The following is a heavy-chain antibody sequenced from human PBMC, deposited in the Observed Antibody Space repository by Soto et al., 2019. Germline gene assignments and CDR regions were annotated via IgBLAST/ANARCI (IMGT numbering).Heavy chain of an antibody. J-gene: IGHJ4*02. D-gene: IGHD3-22*01. CDR3: AGRGEVEVTGFVY. Sequence: EVQLLESGGGLIQPGGSLRLSCAASGFTFINYGMSWVRQAPGKGLEWVSSISGSGGSSYHADSVRGRITISRDNSKNTLFLQMNNLRAEDTAIYYCAGRGEVEVTGFVYWGQGTMVTVSS. CDR2: ISGSGGSS. V-gene: IGHV3-23*01. CDR1: GFTFINYG.